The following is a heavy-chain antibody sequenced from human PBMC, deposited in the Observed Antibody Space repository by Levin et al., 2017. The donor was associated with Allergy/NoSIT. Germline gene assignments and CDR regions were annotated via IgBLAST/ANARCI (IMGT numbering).Heavy chain of an antibody. J-gene: IGHJ4*02. CDR1: GFTFSNAW. CDR3: TTDRGIPVVAPFDY. CDR2: IKSKTDGGTT. Sequence: GGSLRLSCAVSGFTFSNAWMSWVRQAPGKGLEWVGRIKSKTDGGTTDYGAPGKGRFTISRDDSRETLYLQMNSLKTEDTAVYYCTTDRGIPVVAPFDYWGQGTLVTVSS. V-gene: IGHV3-15*01. D-gene: IGHD6-19*01.